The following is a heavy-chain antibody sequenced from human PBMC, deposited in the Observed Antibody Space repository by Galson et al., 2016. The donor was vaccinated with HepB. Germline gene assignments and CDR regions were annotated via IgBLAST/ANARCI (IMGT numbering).Heavy chain of an antibody. CDR2: ISANSGNT. D-gene: IGHD5-24*01. CDR3: TRDVQFRLAY. CDR1: GYRFPTYG. V-gene: IGHV1-18*04. Sequence: SVKVSCKVSGYRFPTYGISWVRQAPGQGLEWLGWISANSGNTYYAQKFQDRVTMTRDTSASTVYMDLRSLRSDDTAVYYCTRDVQFRLAYWGQGTLVTVSS. J-gene: IGHJ4*02.